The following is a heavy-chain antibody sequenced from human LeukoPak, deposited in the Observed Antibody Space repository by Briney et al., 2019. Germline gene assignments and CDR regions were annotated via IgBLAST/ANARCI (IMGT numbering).Heavy chain of an antibody. CDR1: GFTFSSYW. CDR2: LKEDGSQK. Sequence: PGGSLRLSCAASGFTFSSYWVTWVRQAPGKGLEWVGNLKEDGSQKYYVDSVKGRFTISRDNAKNSLYLQMNSLRVEDTAVYYCASYCSSTSCHSFDYWGQGTLVTVSS. V-gene: IGHV3-7*01. D-gene: IGHD2-2*01. J-gene: IGHJ4*02. CDR3: ASYCSSTSCHSFDY.